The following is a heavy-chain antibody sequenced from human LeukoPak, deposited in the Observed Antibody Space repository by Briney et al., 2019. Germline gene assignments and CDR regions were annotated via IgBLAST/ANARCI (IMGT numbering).Heavy chain of an antibody. CDR2: IKQDGSET. V-gene: IGHV3-7*01. D-gene: IGHD6-19*01. CDR3: ARSSGWGNYYYGMDV. Sequence: GESLRLSCAASGFTLSSHWMGWVRQAPGKGLEWVANIKQDGSETYYVGSVKGRFTISRDNAKNSLYLQMNSLRAEDTAVYYCARSSGWGNYYYGMDVWGQGTTVTVSS. J-gene: IGHJ6*02. CDR1: GFTLSSHW.